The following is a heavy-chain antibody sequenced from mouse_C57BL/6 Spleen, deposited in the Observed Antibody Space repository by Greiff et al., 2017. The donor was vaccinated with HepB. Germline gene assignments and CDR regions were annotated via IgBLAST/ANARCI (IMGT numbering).Heavy chain of an antibody. CDR3: ARWRYDYPMDY. V-gene: IGHV1-50*01. Sequence: QVQLQQPGAELVKPGASVKLSCKASGYTFTSYWMQWVKQRPGQGLEWIGEIDPSDSYTNYNQKFKGKATLTVDTSSSTAYMQLSSLTSEDSAVYDSARWRYDYPMDYWGQGTSVTVSS. CDR2: IDPSDSYT. J-gene: IGHJ4*01. D-gene: IGHD2-4*01. CDR1: GYTFTSYW.